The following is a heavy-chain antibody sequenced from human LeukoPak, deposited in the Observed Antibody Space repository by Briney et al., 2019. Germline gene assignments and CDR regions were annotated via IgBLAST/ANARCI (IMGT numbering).Heavy chain of an antibody. CDR1: GYTFTGYY. Sequence: ASVKVSCKASGYTFTGYYMHWVRQAPGQGLEWMGWINPNSGGTNYAQKFQGRVTMTRDTSISTAYMELSRLRSDDTAVYYCARVEGTMVRGVIISNFDLWGRGTLVTVSS. V-gene: IGHV1-2*02. D-gene: IGHD3-10*01. J-gene: IGHJ2*01. CDR2: INPNSGGT. CDR3: ARVEGTMVRGVIISNFDL.